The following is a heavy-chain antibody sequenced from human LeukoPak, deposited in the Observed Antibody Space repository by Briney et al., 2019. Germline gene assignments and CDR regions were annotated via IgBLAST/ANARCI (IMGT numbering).Heavy chain of an antibody. V-gene: IGHV4-4*07. CDR1: GGSISSYY. Sequence: SETLSLTCTVSGGSISSYYGSWIRQPAGKGLEWIGRIYTSGSTNYNPSLKSRVTMSVDTSKNQCSLKLSSVTAADTAVYYCARDRGNYDAFDIWGQGTMVTVSS. J-gene: IGHJ3*02. CDR2: IYTSGST. D-gene: IGHD3-10*01. CDR3: ARDRGNYDAFDI.